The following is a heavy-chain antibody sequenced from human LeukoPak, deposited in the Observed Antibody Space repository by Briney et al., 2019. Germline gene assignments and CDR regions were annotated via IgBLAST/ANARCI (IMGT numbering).Heavy chain of an antibody. Sequence: SETLSLTCTVSGVFINSNTYSWGWIRQPPGEGLEWIGTISYTGNTYYNSSLKSRLTISVDTSKTQFSLKLSSVTAADTAVYYCARHFGYDDTSDYQGVPDYWGQGSLVTVSS. CDR3: ARHFGYDDTSDYQGVPDY. J-gene: IGHJ4*02. D-gene: IGHD3-22*01. CDR2: ISYTGNT. V-gene: IGHV4-39*01. CDR1: GVFINSNTYS.